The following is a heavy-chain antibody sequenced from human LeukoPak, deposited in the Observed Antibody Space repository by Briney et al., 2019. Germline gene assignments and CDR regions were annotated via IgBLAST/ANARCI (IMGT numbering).Heavy chain of an antibody. CDR1: GGSISDFY. D-gene: IGHD1-1*01. J-gene: IGHJ6*03. V-gene: IGHV4-4*07. CDR3: ARGSKGVQYYYYYMDV. CDR2: IYTSGST. Sequence: SETLSLTCTVSGGSISDFYWSWIRQPAGKGLEWIGRIYTSGSTNYNPSLKSRVTMSVDTSKNQFSLKLSSVTAADTAVYYCARGSKGVQYYYYYMDVWGKGTTVTVSS.